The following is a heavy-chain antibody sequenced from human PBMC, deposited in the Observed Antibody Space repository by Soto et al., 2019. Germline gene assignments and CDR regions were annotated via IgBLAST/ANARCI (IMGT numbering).Heavy chain of an antibody. J-gene: IGHJ4*02. CDR2: IYPGDSDT. D-gene: IGHD5-12*01. Sequence: GESLKLSCKGSGYSFTNYWIGWVRQMPGKGLEWMGIIYPGDSDTRYSPSFQGQVTISADKSISTAYLQWSSLKASDTAMYYCARQDGYALYYFDSWGQGTLVTVSS. CDR3: ARQDGYALYYFDS. CDR1: GYSFTNYW. V-gene: IGHV5-51*01.